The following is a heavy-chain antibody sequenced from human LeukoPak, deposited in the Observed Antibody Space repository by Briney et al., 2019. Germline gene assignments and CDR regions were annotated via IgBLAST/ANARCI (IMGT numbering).Heavy chain of an antibody. CDR1: GYTFTDNH. V-gene: IGHV1-2*02. J-gene: IGHJ3*02. Sequence: ASVKVSCKASGYTFTDNHMYWIRQAPGQGPECMGWINPNSGGTNYAQKFQGRITMTRDTSISTAYMELSRLTSDVTAIYFCARELGRNAFDIWGQGTMVTVSP. CDR2: INPNSGGT. D-gene: IGHD7-27*01. CDR3: ARELGRNAFDI.